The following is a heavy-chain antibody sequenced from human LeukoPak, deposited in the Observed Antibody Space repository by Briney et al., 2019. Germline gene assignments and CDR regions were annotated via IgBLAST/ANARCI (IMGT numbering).Heavy chain of an antibody. Sequence: SETLSLTCTVSGGSISVNRYYWGWIRQPPGKGPEWLGSMYYSGNTYYNPSLKSRVTISVDTSKNQFSLKLSSVTAADTAVYYRARNKNYYYYYYMDVWGKGTTVTVSS. D-gene: IGHD1/OR15-1a*01. V-gene: IGHV4-39*07. CDR1: GGSISVNRYY. CDR3: ARNKNYYYYYYMDV. CDR2: MYYSGNT. J-gene: IGHJ6*03.